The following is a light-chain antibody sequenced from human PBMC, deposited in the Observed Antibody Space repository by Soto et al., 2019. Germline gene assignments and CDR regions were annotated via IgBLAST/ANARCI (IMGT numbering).Light chain of an antibody. V-gene: IGKV3-11*01. CDR1: QYINTS. Sequence: EIVLTQSPATLSSFPGDTVTLSCRASQYINTSLAWYQHRPGQAPRLLIYPTSIRPGGIPARFSGSGTGTEFTLTVSGVQPEDFAVYYCQQRQGWPRTFGQGTKVDIK. CDR3: QQRQGWPRT. J-gene: IGKJ1*01. CDR2: PTS.